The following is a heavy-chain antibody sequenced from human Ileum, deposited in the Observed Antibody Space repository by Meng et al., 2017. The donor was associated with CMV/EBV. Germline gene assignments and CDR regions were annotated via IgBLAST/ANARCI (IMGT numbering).Heavy chain of an antibody. D-gene: IGHD6-25*01. CDR3: ARDGLNERYFDY. CDR2: IDTYTGNP. CDR1: GYTFTSNN. J-gene: IGHJ4*02. Sequence: QVQMVQSGAELKKPGASVKVSCKASGYTFTSNNLIWVRQAPGQGPEWMGWIDTYTGNPTYARDFTGRFVFSLDTSDSTAYLQISSLKAGDTAVYYCARDGLNERYFDYWGQGTLVTVSS. V-gene: IGHV7-4-1*02.